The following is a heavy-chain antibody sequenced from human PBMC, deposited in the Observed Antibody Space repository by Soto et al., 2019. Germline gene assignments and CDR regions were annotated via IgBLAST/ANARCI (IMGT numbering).Heavy chain of an antibody. Sequence: PGGSLRLSCAASGFTFSSYWMTWVRQAPGKGLEWVSAISDSGGSTYYADSVKGRFTISRDNSKNTLYLQMNSLRAEDTAVYYCANRDTSMVTRYYYGMDVWGQGTTVTVSS. CDR2: ISDSGGST. J-gene: IGHJ6*02. D-gene: IGHD5-18*01. CDR1: GFTFSSYW. V-gene: IGHV3-23*01. CDR3: ANRDTSMVTRYYYGMDV.